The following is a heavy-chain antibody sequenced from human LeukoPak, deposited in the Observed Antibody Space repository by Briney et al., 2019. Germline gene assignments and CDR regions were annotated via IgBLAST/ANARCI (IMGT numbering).Heavy chain of an antibody. CDR1: GGSFSGYY. CDR2: INHSGST. V-gene: IGHV4-34*01. CDR3: ARYRSPNWFDP. D-gene: IGHD6-13*01. Sequence: SETLSLTCAVHGGSFSGYYWSWIRQPPGKGLEWIGEINHSGSTNYNPSLKSRVTISVDTSKNQFSLKLSSVTAADTAVYYCARYRSPNWFDPWGQGTLVTVSS. J-gene: IGHJ5*02.